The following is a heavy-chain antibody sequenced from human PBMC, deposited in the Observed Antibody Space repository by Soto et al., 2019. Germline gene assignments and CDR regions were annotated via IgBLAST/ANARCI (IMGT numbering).Heavy chain of an antibody. Sequence: QVQLVQSGAEVKKPGASVKVSCKASGYTFTSYYMHWVRQAPGQGLEWMGIINPSGGSTSYAQKFQGRVTMTRDTSTSTVYMELSSLRSEDTAVYYCARVPHCSSTSCYGRAEFDYWGQGTLVTVSS. V-gene: IGHV1-46*03. CDR3: ARVPHCSSTSCYGRAEFDY. J-gene: IGHJ4*02. D-gene: IGHD2-2*01. CDR2: INPSGGST. CDR1: GYTFTSYY.